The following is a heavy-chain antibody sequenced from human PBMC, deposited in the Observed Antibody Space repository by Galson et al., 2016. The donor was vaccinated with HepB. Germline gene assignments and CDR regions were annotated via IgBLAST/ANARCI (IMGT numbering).Heavy chain of an antibody. V-gene: IGHV4-34*01. CDR1: GGSFNSNY. Sequence: SETLSLTCAVYGGSFNSNYWSWIRQPPGKGLEWIGEINHSGSTNYNPSLKSRVTMSMDTSKNQLSLKLTSVSAADTAIYYCARGLWGRNLAYSRVWNDAFDIWGQGTMVTVSS. CDR2: INHSGST. D-gene: IGHD2-15*01. J-gene: IGHJ3*02. CDR3: ARGLWGRNLAYSRVWNDAFDI.